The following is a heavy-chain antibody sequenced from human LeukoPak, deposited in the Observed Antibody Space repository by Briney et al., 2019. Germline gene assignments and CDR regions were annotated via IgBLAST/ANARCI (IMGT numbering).Heavy chain of an antibody. CDR2: ISWNSGSI. J-gene: IGHJ5*02. Sequence: GGSLRLSCAASGFTFDDYAMHWARQAPGKGLEWVSGISWNSGSIGYADSVKGRFTISRDNAKNSLYLQMNSLRAEDTAVYYCARDRNVLLWFGETNWFDPWGQGTLVTVSS. CDR3: ARDRNVLLWFGETNWFDP. CDR1: GFTFDDYA. V-gene: IGHV3-9*01. D-gene: IGHD3-10*01.